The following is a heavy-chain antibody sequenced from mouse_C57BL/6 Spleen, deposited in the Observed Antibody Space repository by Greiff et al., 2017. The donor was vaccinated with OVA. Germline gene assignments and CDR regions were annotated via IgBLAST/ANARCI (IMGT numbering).Heavy chain of an antibody. J-gene: IGHJ4*01. D-gene: IGHD1-1*01. CDR2: IYPGDGDT. Sequence: VQLQQSGPELVKPGASVKISCKASGYAFSSSWMNWVKQRPGKGLEWIGRIYPGDGDTNYNGKFKGKATLTADKSSSTAYMQLSSLTSEDSAVYFCAAEDITTVVAPYAMDYWGQGTSVTVSS. CDR1: GYAFSSSW. V-gene: IGHV1-82*01. CDR3: AAEDITTVVAPYAMDY.